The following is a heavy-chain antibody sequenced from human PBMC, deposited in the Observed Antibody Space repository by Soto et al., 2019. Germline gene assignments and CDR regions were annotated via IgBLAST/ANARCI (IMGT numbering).Heavy chain of an antibody. CDR2: INHSGST. J-gene: IGHJ4*02. V-gene: IGHV4-34*01. CDR1: GGSFSGYY. CDR3: ARYTVTTSFDY. D-gene: IGHD4-17*01. Sequence: QVQLQQWGAGLLKPSETLSLTCAVYGGSFSGYYWSWIRQPPGKGLEWIGEINHSGSTNYNPSLKRRVTISVDTSKNQFSLKLSSVTAADTAVYYCARYTVTTSFDYWGQGTLVTVSS.